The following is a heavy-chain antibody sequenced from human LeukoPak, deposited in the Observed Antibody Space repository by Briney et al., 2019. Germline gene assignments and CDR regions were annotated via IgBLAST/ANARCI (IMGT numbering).Heavy chain of an antibody. J-gene: IGHJ4*02. V-gene: IGHV3-30-3*01. CDR3: ARDRLGRGLDY. D-gene: IGHD3-10*01. Sequence: GGSLRLSCAASGFTFSSYAMHWVRQAPGKGLEWVAVISYDGSNKYYADSVKGRFTISRDNSKNTLYLQLNSLRAEDTAVYYCARDRLGRGLDYWGQGTLVTVSS. CDR1: GFTFSSYA. CDR2: ISYDGSNK.